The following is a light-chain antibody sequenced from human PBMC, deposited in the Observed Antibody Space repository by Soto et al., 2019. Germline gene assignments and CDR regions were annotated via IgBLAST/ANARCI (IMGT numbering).Light chain of an antibody. CDR2: EVT. Sequence: QSALTQPPSASGSPGQSVTISCTGTSGDVGGYNYISWYQQHPGKAPKLMIYEVTTRPSGVPDRFSGSKSGNTASLTVSGLQTEDEADYYCSSFAGTSSLLFGGGTTLTVL. CDR3: SSFAGTSSLL. J-gene: IGLJ2*01. V-gene: IGLV2-8*01. CDR1: SGDVGGYNY.